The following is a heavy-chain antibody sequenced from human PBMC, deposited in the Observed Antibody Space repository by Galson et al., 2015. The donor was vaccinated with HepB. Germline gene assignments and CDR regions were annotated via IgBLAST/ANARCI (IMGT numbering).Heavy chain of an antibody. V-gene: IGHV1-2*06. J-gene: IGHJ6*02. CDR1: GYTFTGFY. D-gene: IGHD2-2*02. CDR3: ARVEVLAAIFFRAMDV. CDR2: INPNSGGT. Sequence: SVKVSCKASGYTFTGFYIYWVRQAPGQGLEWMGRINPNSGGTNYAQKFQGRVTMTRDTSISTAYMELSRLRSDDTAVYYCARVEVLAAIFFRAMDVWVQGTPVTVSS.